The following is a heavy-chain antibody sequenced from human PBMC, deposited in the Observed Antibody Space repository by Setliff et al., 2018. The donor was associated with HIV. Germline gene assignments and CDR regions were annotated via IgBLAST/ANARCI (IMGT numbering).Heavy chain of an antibody. Sequence: SETLSLTCAVYGGSFSAHYWTWIRQPPGKGLEWIGEINQSGSTKENPSLKSRATISIDTFKNQFSLRLSSVTAADTAVYYCARGTAPRRGTNYGGNYPLDYWGQGTLVTVSS. J-gene: IGHJ4*02. CDR3: ARGTAPRRGTNYGGNYPLDY. CDR2: INQSGST. D-gene: IGHD4-4*01. CDR1: GGSFSAHY. V-gene: IGHV4-34*04.